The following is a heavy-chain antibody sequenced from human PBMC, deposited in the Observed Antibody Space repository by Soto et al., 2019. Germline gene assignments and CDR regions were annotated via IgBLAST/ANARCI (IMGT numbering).Heavy chain of an antibody. D-gene: IGHD6-13*01. CDR3: AGDSSSWYRYWYFDL. CDR1: GGSISSGGYY. CDR2: IYYSGST. J-gene: IGHJ2*01. V-gene: IGHV4-31*03. Sequence: QVQLQESGPGLVKPSQTLSLTCTVSGGSISSGGYYWSWIRQHPGKGLEWIGYIYYSGSTYYNPSIKSRVTISVDTSKNQFSLKLSSVTAADTAVYYCAGDSSSWYRYWYFDLWGRGTLVTVSS.